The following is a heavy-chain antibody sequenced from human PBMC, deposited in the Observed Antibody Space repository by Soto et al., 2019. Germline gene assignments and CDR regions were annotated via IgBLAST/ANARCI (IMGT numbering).Heavy chain of an antibody. D-gene: IGHD1-26*01. Sequence: LGESLKISCRGSGYSFTSYWIGWVRQMPGKGLEWMGIIYPGDSDTRYSPSFQGQVTISADKSISTAYLQWSSLKASDTAMYYCARASVVGATLRYFDYWGQGTLVTVSS. CDR2: IYPGDSDT. V-gene: IGHV5-51*01. J-gene: IGHJ4*02. CDR1: GYSFTSYW. CDR3: ARASVVGATLRYFDY.